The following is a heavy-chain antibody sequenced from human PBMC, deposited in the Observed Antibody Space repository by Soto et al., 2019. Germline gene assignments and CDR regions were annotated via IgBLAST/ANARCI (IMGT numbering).Heavy chain of an antibody. Sequence: SEALSLTCAVSSVSISSSNWWSWGRQPPGKGLEWIGEIFHSGSTNYNPSLKSRVTIAVDKSKNQFALKLSSVTAADTAMYYFATLNGGGMYSFVYRGPGTLVTGSS. CDR2: IFHSGST. D-gene: IGHD1-1*01. V-gene: IGHV4-4*02. CDR1: SVSISSSNW. J-gene: IGHJ4*02. CDR3: ATLNGGGMYSFVY.